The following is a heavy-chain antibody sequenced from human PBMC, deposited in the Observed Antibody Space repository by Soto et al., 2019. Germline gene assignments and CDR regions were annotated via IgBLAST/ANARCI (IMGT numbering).Heavy chain of an antibody. V-gene: IGHV1-8*01. CDR1: GYTFTSYD. CDR2: MNPNSGNT. Sequence: ASVKVSCKASGYTFTSYDINWVRQATGQGLEWMGWMNPNSGNTGYAQKFQGRVTMTRNTSISTAYMELSSLRSEDTAVYYCARVGFHCSGGSCYYGMDVWGQRTTVTVSS. D-gene: IGHD2-15*01. CDR3: ARVGFHCSGGSCYYGMDV. J-gene: IGHJ6*02.